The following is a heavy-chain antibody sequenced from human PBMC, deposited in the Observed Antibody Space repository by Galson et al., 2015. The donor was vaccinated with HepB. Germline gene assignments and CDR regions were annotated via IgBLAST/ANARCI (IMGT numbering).Heavy chain of an antibody. D-gene: IGHD1-7*01. CDR1: GGTFSSYA. Sequence: SVKVSCKASGGTFSSYAISWVRQAPGQGLEWMGGIIPIFGTANYAQKFQGRVTITADESTSTAYMELSSLRSEDTAVYYCARDQGAWNYLRTRGVDWFDPWGQGTLVTVSS. CDR3: ARDQGAWNYLRTRGVDWFDP. CDR2: IIPIFGTA. V-gene: IGHV1-69*13. J-gene: IGHJ5*02.